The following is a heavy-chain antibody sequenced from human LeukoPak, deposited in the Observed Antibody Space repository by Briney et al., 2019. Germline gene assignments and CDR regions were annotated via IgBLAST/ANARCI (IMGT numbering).Heavy chain of an antibody. J-gene: IGHJ4*02. CDR3: GNPRDPRGY. Sequence: GGSLRLSCAASGFTFSSYAMSWVRQAPGKGLEWVSAISGGGGSTYYADSVKGRFTISRDNAKNTLYLQMNSLRTEDTAVYYCGNPRDPRGYWGPGTLVTVSS. V-gene: IGHV3-23*01. CDR1: GFTFSSYA. CDR2: ISGGGGST. D-gene: IGHD3-10*01.